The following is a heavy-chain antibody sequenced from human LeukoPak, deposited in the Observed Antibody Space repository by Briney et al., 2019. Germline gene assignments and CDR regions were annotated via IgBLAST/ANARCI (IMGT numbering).Heavy chain of an antibody. CDR1: GGTFTSYA. CDR2: IIPISGTA. Sequence: GASVKVSCKASGGTFTSYAISWVRQAPGQGLEWMGGIIPISGTADYAQKFQGRVTITADESTITADESTSTLYMELSSLRSADTAVYYCARARDYDILTGLSYYFDSWGQGTLVTVSS. J-gene: IGHJ4*02. V-gene: IGHV1-69*13. CDR3: ARARDYDILTGLSYYFDS. D-gene: IGHD3-9*01.